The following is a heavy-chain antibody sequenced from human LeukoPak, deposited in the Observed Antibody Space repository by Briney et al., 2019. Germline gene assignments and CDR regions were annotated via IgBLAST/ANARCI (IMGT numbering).Heavy chain of an antibody. V-gene: IGHV4-59*01. CDR3: APSKRGGGYYIHAFAV. Sequence: AGTLSLTSTVSGASTSAYYCSCIRQPPAKELECIEYSYIGGNANYNPSLRTQVTISIDTSDNQCSLKLTSFTAADPPAYSFAPSKRGGGYYIHAFAVCGQGTLLTISS. D-gene: IGHD1-26*01. J-gene: IGHJ3*01. CDR2: SYIGGNA. CDR1: GASTSAYY.